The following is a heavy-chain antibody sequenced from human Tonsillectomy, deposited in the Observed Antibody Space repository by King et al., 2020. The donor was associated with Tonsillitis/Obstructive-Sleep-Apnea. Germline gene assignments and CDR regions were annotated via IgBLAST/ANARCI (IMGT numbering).Heavy chain of an antibody. CDR3: ARDHSDIVVVPVHIGGP. D-gene: IGHD2-2*01. J-gene: IGHJ5*02. Sequence: QLVQSGSELKKPGASVKISCKASGYTFTTYAVNWVRQAPGQGLEWMGWINTHTGDPTYAQGFTGRFVFSLDTSVSTANLQISSLKVEDTAVYFCARDHSDIVVVPVHIGGPWGQGTLVTVSS. CDR2: INTHTGDP. V-gene: IGHV7-4-1*02. CDR1: GYTFTTYA.